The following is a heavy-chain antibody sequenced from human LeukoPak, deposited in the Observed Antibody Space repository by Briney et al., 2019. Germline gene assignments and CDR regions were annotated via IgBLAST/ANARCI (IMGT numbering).Heavy chain of an antibody. CDR3: AKDAGASSAFFDL. D-gene: IGHD2-8*02. CDR2: IESDASNT. J-gene: IGHJ4*02. V-gene: IGHV3-74*01. Sequence: GGSPRLSCAASGFAFGSHWMHWVRQAPGKGLVWVARIESDASNTRYADSVKGQFTISRDNSKHTLYLQMNSLTDEDTAIYYCAKDAGASSAFFDLWGQGTLVTVSS. CDR1: GFAFGSHW.